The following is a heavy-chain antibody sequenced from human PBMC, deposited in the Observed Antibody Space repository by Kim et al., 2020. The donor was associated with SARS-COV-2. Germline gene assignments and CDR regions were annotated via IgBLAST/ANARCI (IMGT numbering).Heavy chain of an antibody. V-gene: IGHV3-21*01. D-gene: IGHD5-18*01. Sequence: GGSLRLSCAASGFTFSSYSMNWVRQAPGKGLEWVSSISSSSSYIYYADSVKGRFTISRDNAKNSLYLQMNSLRAEDTAVYYCARDLDTLGSFDIWGQGTMVTVSS. J-gene: IGHJ3*02. CDR1: GFTFSSYS. CDR2: ISSSSSYI. CDR3: ARDLDTLGSFDI.